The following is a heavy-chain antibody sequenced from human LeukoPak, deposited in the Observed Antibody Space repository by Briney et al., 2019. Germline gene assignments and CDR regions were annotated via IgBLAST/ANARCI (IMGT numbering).Heavy chain of an antibody. Sequence: PGGSLRLSCAASGFTFSSYAMSWVRQAPGKGLEWVSGISDVGGTFYADSVRGRFTISRDNSKNTLYLQMNSLRAEGTAVYYCAKEAAVIGLSRLDPWGQGTLVTVSS. V-gene: IGHV3-23*01. CDR3: AKEAAVIGLSRLDP. CDR2: ISDVGGT. CDR1: GFTFSSYA. D-gene: IGHD3-3*01. J-gene: IGHJ5*02.